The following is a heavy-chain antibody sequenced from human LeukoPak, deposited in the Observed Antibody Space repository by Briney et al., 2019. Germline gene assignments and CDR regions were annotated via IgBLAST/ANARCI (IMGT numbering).Heavy chain of an antibody. CDR3: VRDRVGPDY. Sequence: GGSLRLSCAASGFTFSSAWMHWVRQAPGTGLVWVSRITDDATTTYADSVKGRFTISRDNAKNILYLQMSSLRAEDTAVYYCVRDRVGPDYWGQGTLVTVSS. J-gene: IGHJ4*02. CDR1: GFTFSSAW. D-gene: IGHD1-26*01. CDR2: ITDDATT. V-gene: IGHV3-74*03.